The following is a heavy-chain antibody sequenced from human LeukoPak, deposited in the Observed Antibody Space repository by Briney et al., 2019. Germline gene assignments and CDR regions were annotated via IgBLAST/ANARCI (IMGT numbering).Heavy chain of an antibody. CDR2: MYYTGST. D-gene: IGHD3-22*01. V-gene: IGHV4-39*01. Sequence: SETLSLTCAVYGGSFSSYYWGWIRQPPGKGLEWIGTMYYTGSTYYNPSLRSRVTLSVDTSKNQFALKLTSVTAADTAVYYCARQGVVDRRVAWFDPWGQGTLVTVSS. CDR1: GGSFSSYY. CDR3: ARQGVVDRRVAWFDP. J-gene: IGHJ5*02.